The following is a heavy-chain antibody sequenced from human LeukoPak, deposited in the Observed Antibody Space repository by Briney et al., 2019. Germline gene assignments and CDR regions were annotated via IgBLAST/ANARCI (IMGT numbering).Heavy chain of an antibody. J-gene: IGHJ1*01. V-gene: IGHV5-51*01. Sequence: GEYLQISCKGSGYSFTSYWIGWVRQMPGKGLEWMEIIYPGDCDTRYSPSFQGQVTISADKSISTAYLQWSSLKASDTAMYYCASGEDSGSYSTGQYFQHWGQGTLVTVSS. CDR2: IYPGDCDT. CDR1: GYSFTSYW. D-gene: IGHD1-26*01. CDR3: ASGEDSGSYSTGQYFQH.